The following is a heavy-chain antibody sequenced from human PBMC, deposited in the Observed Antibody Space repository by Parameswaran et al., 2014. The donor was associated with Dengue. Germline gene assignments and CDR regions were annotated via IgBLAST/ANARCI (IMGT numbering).Heavy chain of an antibody. J-gene: IGHJ4*02. CDR3: VRDHDSWSGNIFDY. D-gene: IGHD3-3*01. CDR1: GFTFSSYW. V-gene: IGHV3-7*01. Sequence: GGSLRLSCAASGFTFSSYWMSWVRQAPGKGLEWVANIKQDGSERYYVGSVKGRFTISRDNANNSLYLQMNSLRAEDTAVYYCVRDHDSWSGNIFDYWGQGTLVTVSS. CDR2: IKQDGSER.